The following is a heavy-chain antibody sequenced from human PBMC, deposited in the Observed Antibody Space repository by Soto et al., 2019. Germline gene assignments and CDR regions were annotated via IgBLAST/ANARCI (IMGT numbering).Heavy chain of an antibody. Sequence: GGSLKISCAASGFTFSSYAMHWVRQAPGKGLEWVAVISYDGSNKYYADSVKGRFTISRDNSKNTLYLQMNSLRAEDTAVYYCARGSHGIVVVPAATGPDYWGQGTLVTVSS. CDR2: ISYDGSNK. J-gene: IGHJ4*02. CDR1: GFTFSSYA. CDR3: ARGSHGIVVVPAATGPDY. V-gene: IGHV3-30*04. D-gene: IGHD2-2*01.